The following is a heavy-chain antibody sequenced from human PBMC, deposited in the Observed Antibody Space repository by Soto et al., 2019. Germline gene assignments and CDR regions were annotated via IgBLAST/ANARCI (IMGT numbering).Heavy chain of an antibody. CDR2: ISGGGAGT. CDR1: GFTFSSYA. Sequence: EVQLLESGGDLVQPGGSLRLSCAASGFTFSSYAMSWVRQAPGKGLEWVSAISGGGAGTYYADSVKGRFSISRDNSENTLYLQMNSLRAEDTAVYYCAKANTPTYYYDISGFYGFDCWGQGTLVTVSS. J-gene: IGHJ4*02. CDR3: AKANTPTYYYDISGFYGFDC. V-gene: IGHV3-23*01. D-gene: IGHD3-22*01.